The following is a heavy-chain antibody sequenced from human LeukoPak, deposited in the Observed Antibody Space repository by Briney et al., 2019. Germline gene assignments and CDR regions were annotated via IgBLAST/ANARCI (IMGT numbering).Heavy chain of an antibody. Sequence: KSSETLSLTCTVSGGSISSYRWSWIRQSPGKGLEWIGFIFYGGSIDYSPSLQSRVTMSVDTSKNQFSLRLSSVTAADTAVYYCARIATVVTEDSDYWGQGTLVTVSS. CDR1: GGSISSYR. V-gene: IGHV4-59*12. J-gene: IGHJ4*02. D-gene: IGHD4-23*01. CDR2: IFYGGSI. CDR3: ARIATVVTEDSDY.